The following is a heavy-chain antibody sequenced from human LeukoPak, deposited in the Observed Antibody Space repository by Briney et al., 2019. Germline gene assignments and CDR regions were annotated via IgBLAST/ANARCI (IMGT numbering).Heavy chain of an antibody. CDR2: ISYDGSNK. CDR1: GFTFSSYA. V-gene: IGHV3-30-3*01. J-gene: IGHJ4*02. Sequence: PGGSLRLSCAASGFTFSSYAMHWVRQAPGKGLEWVAVISYDGSNKYYADSVKGRFTISRDNSENTLYLQMNSLRAEDTAVYYCARDQAAIRYQIFDYWGQGTLVTVSS. CDR3: ARDQAAIRYQIFDY. D-gene: IGHD2-21*02.